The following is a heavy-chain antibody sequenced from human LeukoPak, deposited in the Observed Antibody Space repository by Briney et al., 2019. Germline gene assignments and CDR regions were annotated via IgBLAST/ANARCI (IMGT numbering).Heavy chain of an antibody. CDR2: IWYDGSNK. Sequence: GRSLRLSCAASGFSFSSYGMDRVRQAPGKGLEWVAVIWYDGSNKYYADSVKGRFTISRDNSKDTLFLQMNSLRAEDTAVYYCARLGSRWSLDYWGQGTLVTVSS. J-gene: IGHJ4*02. D-gene: IGHD6-13*01. CDR1: GFSFSSYG. CDR3: ARLGSRWSLDY. V-gene: IGHV3-33*01.